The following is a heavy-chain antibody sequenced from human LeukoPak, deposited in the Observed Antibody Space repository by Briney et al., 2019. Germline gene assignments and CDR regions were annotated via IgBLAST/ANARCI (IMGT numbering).Heavy chain of an antibody. CDR3: AILRYFDWLPSYFDY. Sequence: SETLSLTCTVSGGSISSSSYYWGWIRQPPGKGLEWIGSIYYSGSTYYNPSLKCRVTISIDTSKNQFSLKLSSVTAADTAVYYCAILRYFDWLPSYFDYWGQGTLVTVSS. CDR2: IYYSGST. J-gene: IGHJ4*02. CDR1: GGSISSSSYY. D-gene: IGHD3-9*01. V-gene: IGHV4-39*01.